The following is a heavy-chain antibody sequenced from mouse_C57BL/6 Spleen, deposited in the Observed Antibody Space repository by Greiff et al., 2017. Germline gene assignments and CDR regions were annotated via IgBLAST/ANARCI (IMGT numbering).Heavy chain of an antibody. CDR1: GFTFSSYA. CDR2: ISDGGSYT. V-gene: IGHV5-4*03. CDR3: ASLIYYGTPAWFAY. Sequence: EVKLVESGGGLVKPGGSLKLSCAASGFTFSSYAMSWVRQTPEKRLEWVATISDGGSYTYYPDNVKGRFTISRDNAKNNLYLQMSHLKSEDTAMYYCASLIYYGTPAWFAYWGQGTLVTGSA. J-gene: IGHJ3*01. D-gene: IGHD2-1*01.